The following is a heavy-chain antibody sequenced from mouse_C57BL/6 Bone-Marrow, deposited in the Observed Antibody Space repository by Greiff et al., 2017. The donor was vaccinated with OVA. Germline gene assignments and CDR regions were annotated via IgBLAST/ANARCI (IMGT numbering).Heavy chain of an antibody. V-gene: IGHV5-6*01. CDR3: ARRGYDYAYYFDY. CDR2: ISSGGSYT. J-gene: IGHJ2*01. D-gene: IGHD2-4*01. Sequence: EVQLVESGGDLVKPGGSLKLSCAASGFTFSSYGMSWVRQTPDKRLEWVATISSGGSYTYYPDSVKGRFTISRDNAKNTLYLQMSSLKSEDTAMYYCARRGYDYAYYFDYWGQGTTLTVSS. CDR1: GFTFSSYG.